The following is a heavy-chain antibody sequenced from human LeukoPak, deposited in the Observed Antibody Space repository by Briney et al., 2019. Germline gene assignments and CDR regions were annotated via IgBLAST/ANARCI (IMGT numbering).Heavy chain of an antibody. CDR1: GGSISSGGYS. CDR2: IYYSGST. Sequence: PSQTLSLTCAVSGGSISSGGYSWSWIRQPPGKGLEWIGYIYYSGSTYYNPSLKSRVTMSIATSKNQFSLSLRSVTAADTAVYYCARENYYDTSDWGQGTLVTVSS. D-gene: IGHD3-22*01. V-gene: IGHV4-30-4*07. CDR3: ARENYYDTSD. J-gene: IGHJ4*02.